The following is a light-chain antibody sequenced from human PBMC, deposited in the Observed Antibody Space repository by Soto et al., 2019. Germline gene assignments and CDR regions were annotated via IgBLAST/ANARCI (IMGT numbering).Light chain of an antibody. V-gene: IGKV3-15*01. CDR2: RAS. CDR1: QHVSSN. Sequence: EIVMTQSPATLSVSPGGSATLSCRASQHVSSNFAWYRQKPGQAPTLLIYRASTRATGIPARFSGSGSGTEFDLTISSLQAEDFAVYCCQQYNNWPYTFGQGTKLEI. J-gene: IGKJ2*01. CDR3: QQYNNWPYT.